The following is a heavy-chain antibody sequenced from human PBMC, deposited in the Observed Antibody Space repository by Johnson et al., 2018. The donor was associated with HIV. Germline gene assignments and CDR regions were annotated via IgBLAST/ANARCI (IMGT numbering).Heavy chain of an antibody. CDR1: GFTFSNFG. Sequence: QVQLVESGGGVVQPGRSLRLSCAASGFTFSNFGMHWVRQAPGKGLEWVAVISYDGSSKYYADSVKGRFTISRDNSKNTLYLQMNSLRAEDTSVYYWAKVGAMGVTPGGEAFDIWGQGTMVTVSS. CDR3: AKVGAMGVTPGGEAFDI. J-gene: IGHJ3*02. D-gene: IGHD4-23*01. V-gene: IGHV3-30*18. CDR2: ISYDGSSK.